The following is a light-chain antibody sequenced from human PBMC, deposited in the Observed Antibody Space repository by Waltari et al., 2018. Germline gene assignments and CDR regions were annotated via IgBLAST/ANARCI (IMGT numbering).Light chain of an antibody. CDR3: QTGGHGTWV. CDR2: VNSDGSH. V-gene: IGLV4-69*01. J-gene: IGLJ3*02. Sequence: QTGKGPRYLIKVNSDGSHSKGDGIPDRCSGYSSGAERYLASSNLQSEDEADYFCQTGGHGTWVFGGGTKLTVL.